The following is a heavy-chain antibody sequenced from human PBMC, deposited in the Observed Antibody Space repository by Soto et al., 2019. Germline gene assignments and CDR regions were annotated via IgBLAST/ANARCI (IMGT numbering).Heavy chain of an antibody. J-gene: IGHJ4*02. CDR2: INPNSGGT. CDR1: GYTFTGYY. V-gene: IGHV1-2*04. Sequence: ASVKVSCKASGYTFTGYYMHCARQAPGQGLEWMGWINPNSGGTNYAQKFQGWVTMTRDTSISTAYMELSRLRSDDTAVYYCARKARDSSGYYHFDYWGQGTLVTVSS. D-gene: IGHD3-22*01. CDR3: ARKARDSSGYYHFDY.